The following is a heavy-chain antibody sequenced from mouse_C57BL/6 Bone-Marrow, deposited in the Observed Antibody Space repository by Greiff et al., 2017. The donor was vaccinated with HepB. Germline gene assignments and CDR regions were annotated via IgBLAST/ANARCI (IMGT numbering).Heavy chain of an antibody. J-gene: IGHJ2*01. Sequence: VHVKQSGPELVKPGASVKISCKASGYSFTDYNMNWVKQSNGKSLEWIGVINPNYGTTSYNQKFKGKATLTVDQSSSTAYMQLNSLTSEDSAVYYCARIRDYDYDGNYFDYWGQGTTLTVSS. D-gene: IGHD2-4*01. CDR1: GYSFTDYN. CDR2: INPNYGTT. V-gene: IGHV1-39*01. CDR3: ARIRDYDYDGNYFDY.